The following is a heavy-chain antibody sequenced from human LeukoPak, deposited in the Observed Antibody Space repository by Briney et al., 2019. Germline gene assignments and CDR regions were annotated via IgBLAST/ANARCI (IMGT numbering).Heavy chain of an antibody. CDR1: GFTFSNYN. D-gene: IGHD6-19*01. CDR3: ARDLGSYSSGWYMGFDY. Sequence: PGGSLRLSCAASGFTFSNYNMNWVRQAPGKGLEWVSYISSSSSIIYYADSVKGRFTVSRDNAKNSLYLQMNSLRAEDTAIYYCARDLGSYSSGWYMGFDYWGQGTLVTVSS. V-gene: IGHV3-48*01. J-gene: IGHJ4*02. CDR2: ISSSSSII.